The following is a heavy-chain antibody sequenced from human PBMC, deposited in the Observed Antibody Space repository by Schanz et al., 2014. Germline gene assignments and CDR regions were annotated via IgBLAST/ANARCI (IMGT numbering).Heavy chain of an antibody. CDR3: AREEGWGIAAAGPKHYYYGMDV. CDR1: GLTLSSYW. Sequence: EVKLVESGGGAVRPGGSLRLSCAASGLTLSSYWMHWVRQVPGKGLEWVSCTNGDGTNAKYADSVKGRFTISRDNAKNSLYLQMNSLRAEDTAVYYCAREEGWGIAAAGPKHYYYGMDVWGQGTTVTVSS. J-gene: IGHJ6*02. D-gene: IGHD6-13*01. V-gene: IGHV3-74*01. CDR2: TNGDGTNA.